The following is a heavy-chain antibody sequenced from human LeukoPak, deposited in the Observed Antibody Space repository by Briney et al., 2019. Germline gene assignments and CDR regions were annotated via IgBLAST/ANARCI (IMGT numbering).Heavy chain of an antibody. Sequence: GGSLRLSCAASGFTFSSYWMSWVRQAPGKGLEWVANIKQDGSEKYYVDSVKGRFTISRDNAKNSLYQQMNSLRAEDTAVYYCARGLTNYDFWSGYYNAYYFDYWGQGTLVTVSS. D-gene: IGHD3-3*01. J-gene: IGHJ4*02. CDR2: IKQDGSEK. CDR3: ARGLTNYDFWSGYYNAYYFDY. V-gene: IGHV3-7*01. CDR1: GFTFSSYW.